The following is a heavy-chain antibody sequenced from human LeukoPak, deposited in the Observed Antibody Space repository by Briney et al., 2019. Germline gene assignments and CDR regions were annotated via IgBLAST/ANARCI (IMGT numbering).Heavy chain of an antibody. CDR2: ISSSSSYT. V-gene: IGHV3-11*06. J-gene: IGHJ4*02. CDR1: GFTFSDYY. Sequence: PGGSLRLSCAAPGFTFSDYYMSWIRQAPGKGLEWVSYISSSSSYTNYADSVKGRFTISRDNAKNSLYLQMNSLRAEDTAVYYCARVSFGSQGDFDYWGQGTLVTVSS. CDR3: ARVSFGSQGDFDY. D-gene: IGHD3-10*01.